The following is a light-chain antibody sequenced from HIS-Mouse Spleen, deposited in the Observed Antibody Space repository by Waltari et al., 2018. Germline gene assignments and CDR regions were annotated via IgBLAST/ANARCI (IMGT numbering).Light chain of an antibody. J-gene: IGKJ4*01. CDR1: QSVSSN. CDR3: QQYNNWPPLT. Sequence: EIVMTQSPATLSVSPGERATFSCRASQSVSSNLAWYQQKPGHATRPLIYGASTRATGIPARFSGSGSGTEFTLTISSMQSEDFAVYYCQQYNNWPPLTFGGGTKVEIK. V-gene: IGKV3-15*01. CDR2: GAS.